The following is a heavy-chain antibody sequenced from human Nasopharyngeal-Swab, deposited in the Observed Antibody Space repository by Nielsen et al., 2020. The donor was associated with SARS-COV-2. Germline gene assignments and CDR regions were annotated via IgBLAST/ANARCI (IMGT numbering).Heavy chain of an antibody. D-gene: IGHD3-22*01. CDR1: GGTFSSYA. J-gene: IGHJ5*02. V-gene: IGHV1-69*13. CDR3: ARDGVPNYYDSSGYYNWFDP. CDR2: IIPIFGTA. Sequence: SVKVSCKASGGTFSSYAISWVRQAPGQGLEWMGGIIPIFGTANYAQKFQGRVTITADESTSTAYMELSSLRSEDTAVYYCARDGVPNYYDSSGYYNWFDPWGQGTLATVSS.